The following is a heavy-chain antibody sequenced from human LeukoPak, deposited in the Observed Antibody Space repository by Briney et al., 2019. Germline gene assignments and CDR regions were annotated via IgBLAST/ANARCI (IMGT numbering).Heavy chain of an antibody. V-gene: IGHV3-53*01. CDR2: IYSGGST. CDR1: GFTVSSNY. Sequence: PGGSLRLSCAASGFTVSSNYMSWVRQAPGKGLEWVSIIYSGGSTYYADSVKGRFTISRDNSKNTLYLQMNSLRAEDTAVYYCARGGSFAPLSFDYWGQGTLVTVSS. J-gene: IGHJ4*02. CDR3: ARGGSFAPLSFDY. D-gene: IGHD3-16*01.